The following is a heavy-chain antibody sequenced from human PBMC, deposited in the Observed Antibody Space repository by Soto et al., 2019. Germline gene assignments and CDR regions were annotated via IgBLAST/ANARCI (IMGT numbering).Heavy chain of an antibody. V-gene: IGHV3-21*01. J-gene: IGHJ6*04. D-gene: IGHD5-12*01. CDR2: ISSSSSYI. CDR1: GFTFSSYS. Sequence: EVQLVESGGGLVKPGGSLRLSCAASGFTFSSYSMNWVRQAPGKGLEWVSSISSSSSYIYYADSVKGRFTISRDNAKNSLYLQINSLRAEDTAVYYCARLSTMGYYYYYGMDVWGKGTTVTVYS. CDR3: ARLSTMGYYYYYGMDV.